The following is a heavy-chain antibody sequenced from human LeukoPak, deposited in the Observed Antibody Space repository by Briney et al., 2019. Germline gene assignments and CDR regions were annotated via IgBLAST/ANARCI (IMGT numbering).Heavy chain of an antibody. D-gene: IGHD5-24*01. CDR2: ISWDGGYT. CDR3: ARERLHSQRFDP. V-gene: IGHV3-43D*03. J-gene: IGHJ5*02. CDR1: GFSFDDYA. Sequence: PGGSLRLSCAASGFSFDDYAMHWVRQAPGKGLEWVSLISWDGGYTYYADSVKGRFTISRDNAKNTLYLQMNSLRAEDTAVYYCARERLHSQRFDPWGQGTLVTVSS.